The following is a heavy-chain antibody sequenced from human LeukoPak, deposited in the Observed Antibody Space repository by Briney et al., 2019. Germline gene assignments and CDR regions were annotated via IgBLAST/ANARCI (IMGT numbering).Heavy chain of an antibody. CDR3: ARGHYGLDY. D-gene: IGHD4-17*01. Sequence: PVGSLRLSCATSGFTFSDHYMSWIRQAPGKGLEWVSYIKNSADTIFYTDSVKGRFTISRDNAKNSLYLQMNSLRAEDTAVYYCARGHYGLDYWGQGTLVTVSP. V-gene: IGHV3-11*01. CDR2: IKNSADTI. J-gene: IGHJ4*02. CDR1: GFTFSDHY.